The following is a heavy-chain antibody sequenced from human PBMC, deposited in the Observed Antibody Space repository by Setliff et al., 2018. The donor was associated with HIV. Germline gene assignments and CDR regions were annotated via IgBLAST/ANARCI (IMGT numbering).Heavy chain of an antibody. J-gene: IGHJ4*02. V-gene: IGHV4-30-2*01. CDR3: ARPYDSLYG. Sequence: PSETLSLTCAVSGGSISSGGYSWSWIRQPPGKGLEWIGYIYDSGSTYYNPSLKSRVTISVDRSKNQFSLKLSSVTAADTAVYYCARPYDSLYGWGQGVLVT. CDR2: IYDSGST. D-gene: IGHD3-22*01. CDR1: GGSISSGGYS.